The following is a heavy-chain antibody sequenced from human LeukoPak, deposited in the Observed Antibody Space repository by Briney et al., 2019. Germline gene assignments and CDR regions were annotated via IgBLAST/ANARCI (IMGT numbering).Heavy chain of an antibody. CDR2: ISYEGSNK. CDR3: AREGLYYYGSGTYYKLGFDY. D-gene: IGHD3-10*01. CDR1: GFTFSSYA. J-gene: IGHJ4*02. Sequence: SGGSLRLSCAASGFTFSSYAMHWVRQAPGKGLEGVAVISYEGSNKYYADSVKGRFTISRDNSKNTLYLQMNSLRAEDTAVYYCAREGLYYYGSGTYYKLGFDYWGQGTLVTVSS. V-gene: IGHV3-30*04.